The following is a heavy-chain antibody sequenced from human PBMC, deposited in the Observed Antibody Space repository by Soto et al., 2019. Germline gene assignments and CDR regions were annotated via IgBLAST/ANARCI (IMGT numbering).Heavy chain of an antibody. Sequence: SETLSLTCTVSGGSISPFYWSWVRQPPGKGLEWIGYLYYSGNTNYNPPLKSRVTISVDASKSQVSLRLTSVTAADTAVYYCARVGGVAARTFDYWGQGTVVTVSS. CDR1: GGSISPFY. CDR2: LYYSGNT. CDR3: ARVGGVAARTFDY. J-gene: IGHJ4*02. D-gene: IGHD2-15*01. V-gene: IGHV4-59*01.